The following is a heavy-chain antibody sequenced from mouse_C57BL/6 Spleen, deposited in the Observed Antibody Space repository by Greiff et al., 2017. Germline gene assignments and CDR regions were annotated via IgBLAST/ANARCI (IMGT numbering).Heavy chain of an antibody. CDR1: GYTFTSYW. Sequence: QVQLQQPGAELVRPGSSVKLSCKASGYTFTSYWMHWVKQRPIQGLEWIGNIDPSDSETHYNQKFKDKATLTVDKSSSTAYMQLSSLTSEHSAVYYCAKAPFTTVVATDYFDYWGQGTTLTVSS. CDR2: IDPSDSET. D-gene: IGHD1-1*01. J-gene: IGHJ2*01. CDR3: AKAPFTTVVATDYFDY. V-gene: IGHV1-52*01.